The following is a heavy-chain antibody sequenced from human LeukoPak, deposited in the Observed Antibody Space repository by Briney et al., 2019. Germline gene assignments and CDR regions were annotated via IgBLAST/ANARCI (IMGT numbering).Heavy chain of an antibody. V-gene: IGHV3-23*01. CDR1: GFTLSSYA. CDR3: AKLVKERVTTVTKSYYFDY. Sequence: PGGSLRLSCAASGFTLSSYAMSWVRQAPGKGLEWVSAISGSGGSTYYADSVKGRFTISRDNSKNTLYLQMNSLRAEDTAVYYCAKLVKERVTTVTKSYYFDYWGQGTLVTVSS. D-gene: IGHD4-17*01. J-gene: IGHJ4*02. CDR2: ISGSGGST.